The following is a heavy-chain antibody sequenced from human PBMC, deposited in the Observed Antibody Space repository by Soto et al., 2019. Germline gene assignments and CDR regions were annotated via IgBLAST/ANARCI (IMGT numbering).Heavy chain of an antibody. CDR1: GFTFSSYW. CDR3: ARDSGGYYGSGPPGR. D-gene: IGHD3-10*01. J-gene: IGHJ4*02. V-gene: IGHV3-7*01. Sequence: GGSLRLSCAASGFTFSSYWMSWVRQAPGKGLEWVANIKQDGSEKYYVDSVKGRFTISRDNAKNSLYLQMNSLRAEDTAVYYCARDSGGYYGSGPPGRWGQGTLVTVSS. CDR2: IKQDGSEK.